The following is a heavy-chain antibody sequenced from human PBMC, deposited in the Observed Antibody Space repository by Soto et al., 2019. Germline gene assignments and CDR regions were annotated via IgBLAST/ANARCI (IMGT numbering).Heavy chain of an antibody. Sequence: EVQLLESGGGLVQPGGSLRLSCAASGITISNYPMSWVRQAPGKGLDWVSGISGSGDRTYYADSAKGRFTISKDTSQNSLSLQLDNLGVEDTAVYFCVKDDGGYPSTAPHWGQGTLVTVSS. CDR3: VKDDGGYPSTAPH. CDR2: ISGSGDRT. CDR1: GITISNYP. J-gene: IGHJ1*01. D-gene: IGHD3-22*01. V-gene: IGHV3-23*01.